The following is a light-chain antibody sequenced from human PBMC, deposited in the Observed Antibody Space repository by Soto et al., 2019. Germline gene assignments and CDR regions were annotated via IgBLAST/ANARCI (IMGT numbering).Light chain of an antibody. Sequence: EIVLTQSPGTLSLSPGERATLSCRASQSVTSRHLAWYQQKPGHAPRLLIYGASSRATGIPDSFSGSGSGTDFTLTISRLEPEDFAVYYCQQYGTSPITFGQGTRLEIK. CDR1: QSVTSRH. CDR3: QQYGTSPIT. J-gene: IGKJ5*01. V-gene: IGKV3-20*01. CDR2: GAS.